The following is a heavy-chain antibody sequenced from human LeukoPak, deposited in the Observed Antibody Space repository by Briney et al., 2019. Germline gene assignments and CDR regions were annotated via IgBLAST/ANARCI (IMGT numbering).Heavy chain of an antibody. V-gene: IGHV3-30*04. J-gene: IGHJ5*02. CDR2: ISYDGSNK. CDR1: GFTFSSYA. Sequence: QSGGSLRLSCAASGFTFSSYAMHWVRQAPGKGLEWVAVISYDGSNKYYADSVKGRFTISRDNSKNTLYLQMNSLRAEDTAVYYCARAHSTGIVVVPAALDFDPWGQGTLVTVSS. CDR3: ARAHSTGIVVVPAALDFDP. D-gene: IGHD2-2*01.